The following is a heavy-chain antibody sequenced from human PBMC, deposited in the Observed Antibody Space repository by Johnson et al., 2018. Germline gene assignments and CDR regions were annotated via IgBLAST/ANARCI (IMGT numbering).Heavy chain of an antibody. D-gene: IGHD1-26*01. Sequence: VRLVESGGGLVQPGGSLRLSCAASGFTLSTSWMNWVRQAPGKGLEWVATIKGDGSEKYYVDSVKGRFTISRDNAKNSLYLQMNSLRVEDTAIYYCETNPRSGGVWGKGTTVTVSS. CDR2: IKGDGSEK. CDR1: GFTLSTSW. J-gene: IGHJ6*04. CDR3: ETNPRSGGV. V-gene: IGHV3-7*01.